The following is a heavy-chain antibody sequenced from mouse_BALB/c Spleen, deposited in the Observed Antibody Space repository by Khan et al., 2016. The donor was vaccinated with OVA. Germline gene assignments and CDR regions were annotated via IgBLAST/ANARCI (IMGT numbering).Heavy chain of an antibody. V-gene: IGHV5-9-1*01. D-gene: IGHD1-1*01. CDR1: GFTFSSFV. CDR2: ISSAGTYT. CDR3: ANGNYGWFAY. Sequence: EVELVESGGGLVKPGGSLKLSCAAPGFTFSSFVMSWVRQTPEKRLEWVATISSAGTYTYYPDSVKGRFTISSDNAKNTLYLQMNSLRSEDTAMYYCANGNYGWFAYWGQGTLVTVSA. J-gene: IGHJ3*01.